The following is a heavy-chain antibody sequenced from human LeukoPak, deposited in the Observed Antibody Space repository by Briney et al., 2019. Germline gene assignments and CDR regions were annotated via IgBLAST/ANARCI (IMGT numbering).Heavy chain of an antibody. V-gene: IGHV3-30-3*01. D-gene: IGHD3-3*01. CDR2: ISYDGSNK. Sequence: GGSLRLSCAASGFTFSSHDMHWVRQAPGKGLEWVAVISYDGSNKYSADSVKGRFTISRDNSKNTLYLQMNSLRAEDTAVYYYARAASNYDFWSGPPNFDYWGQGTLVTVSS. CDR3: ARAASNYDFWSGPPNFDY. J-gene: IGHJ4*02. CDR1: GFTFSSHD.